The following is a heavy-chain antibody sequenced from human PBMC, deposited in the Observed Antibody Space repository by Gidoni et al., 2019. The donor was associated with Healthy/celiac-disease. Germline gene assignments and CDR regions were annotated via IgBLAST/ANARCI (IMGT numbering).Heavy chain of an antibody. D-gene: IGHD2-15*01. CDR1: GFTFSSYR. Sequence: EVQLVESGVGLVKPGGSLRLSCAASGFTFSSYRMNWVRQAPGKGLEWVSSISSSSSYIYYADSVKGRFTISRDNAKNSLYLQMNSRRAEDTAVYYCARRALCSGGSCYSRFQYFQHWGQGTLVTVSS. J-gene: IGHJ1*01. CDR2: ISSSSSYI. CDR3: ARRALCSGGSCYSRFQYFQH. V-gene: IGHV3-21*01.